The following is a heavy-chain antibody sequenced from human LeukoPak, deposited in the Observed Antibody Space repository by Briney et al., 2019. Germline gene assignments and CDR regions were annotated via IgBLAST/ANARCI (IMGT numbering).Heavy chain of an antibody. CDR3: ARVWGYDFWSAYYDY. CDR2: ISYDGSNK. V-gene: IGHV3-30-3*01. CDR1: GFTFSSYA. J-gene: IGHJ4*02. D-gene: IGHD3-3*01. Sequence: GGSLRLSCAASGFTFSSYAMHWVRQAPGKGLEWVAVISYDGSNKYYADSVKGRFTISRDNSKNTLYLQMNSLRAEDTAVYYCARVWGYDFWSAYYDYWGQGTLVTVSS.